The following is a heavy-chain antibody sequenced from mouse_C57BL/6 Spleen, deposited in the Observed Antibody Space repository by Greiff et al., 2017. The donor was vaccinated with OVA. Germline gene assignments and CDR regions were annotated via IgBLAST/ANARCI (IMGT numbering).Heavy chain of an antibody. J-gene: IGHJ3*01. V-gene: IGHV2-6*01. CDR1: GFSLTSYG. Sequence: VAPSQSLSITCTVSGFSLTSYGVDWVRQSPGKGLEWLGVIWGVGSTNYNSALKSRLSISKDNSKSQVFLKMNSLQTDDTAMYYCARLDSSGYGFAYWGQGTLVTVSA. CDR2: IWGVGST. CDR3: ARLDSSGYGFAY. D-gene: IGHD3-2*02.